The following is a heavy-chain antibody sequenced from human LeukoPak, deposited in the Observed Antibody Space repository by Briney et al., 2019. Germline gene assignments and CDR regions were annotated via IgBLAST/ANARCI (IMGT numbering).Heavy chain of an antibody. J-gene: IGHJ4*02. D-gene: IGHD4/OR15-4a*01. V-gene: IGHV3-53*01. CDR3: ARRAGAYSHPYDY. CDR2: LYSGGST. Sequence: PGGSLRLSCAASGFTFSSYAMSWVRQAPGKGLEWVSVLYSGGSTYYADSVKGRFTISRDNSKNTLYLQMNSLRAEDTAVYYCARRAGAYSHPYDYWGQGTLVTVSS. CDR1: GFTFSSYA.